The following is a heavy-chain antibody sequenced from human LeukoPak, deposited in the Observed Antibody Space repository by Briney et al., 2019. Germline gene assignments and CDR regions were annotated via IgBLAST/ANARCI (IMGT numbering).Heavy chain of an antibody. CDR3: ARESRRTYWYNWNPEPSVRWFDP. CDR1: GGSISSGGYY. Sequence: SETLSLTCTVSGGSISSGGYYWSWIRQHPGKGLEWIGYIYYSGSTYYNPSLKSRVTISVDTSKNQFSLKLSSVTAADTAVYYCARESRRTYWYNWNPEPSVRWFDPWGQGTLVTVSS. CDR2: IYYSGST. V-gene: IGHV4-31*03. D-gene: IGHD1-20*01. J-gene: IGHJ5*02.